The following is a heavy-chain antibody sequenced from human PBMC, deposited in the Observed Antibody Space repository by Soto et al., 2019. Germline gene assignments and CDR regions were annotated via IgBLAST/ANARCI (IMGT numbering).Heavy chain of an antibody. D-gene: IGHD3-16*02. Sequence: EVQLVESGGGLVKPGGYLRLSCAASGITLSDSWMSWVRQAPGEELEWVGRILNINDGGTTDYAAPVRGRFSISRDDSSKALYLEMTSLKIEDTGVYYCSTYDYIRGTSRSRWAYWGQGTVVTVSS. V-gene: IGHV3-15*01. J-gene: IGHJ4*02. CDR2: ILNINDGGTT. CDR1: GITLSDSW. CDR3: STYDYIRGTSRSRWAY.